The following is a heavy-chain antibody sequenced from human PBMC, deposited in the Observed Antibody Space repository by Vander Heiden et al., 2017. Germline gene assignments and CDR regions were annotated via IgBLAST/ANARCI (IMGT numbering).Heavy chain of an antibody. D-gene: IGHD4-17*01. J-gene: IGHJ6*02. Sequence: QVQLQESGPGVVKPSETMSLTCTVSGASISAYYWSWSRQSPGKGLEWIGDIYSRGNTNYNSSIKSRLTLSIDTSKNQFSLKLRSVTAADTAVYYCARAGVTTIRATNMDVWGQGTTVTVSS. V-gene: IGHV4-4*08. CDR3: ARAGVTTIRATNMDV. CDR2: IYSRGNT. CDR1: GASISAYY.